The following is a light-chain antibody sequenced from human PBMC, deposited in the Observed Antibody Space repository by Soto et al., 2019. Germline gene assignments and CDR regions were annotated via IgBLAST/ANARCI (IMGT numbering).Light chain of an antibody. J-gene: IGKJ1*01. Sequence: EIVLTQSPGTLSLSPGERATLSCRASQSVSNNYLAWYQQKPGQAPRLLIYGASTRATGIPARFSGSGSGTEFTLTISSLQSEDFVVYYCQQYNNWPGTFGQGTKVDIK. V-gene: IGKV3-15*01. CDR1: QSVSNN. CDR2: GAS. CDR3: QQYNNWPGT.